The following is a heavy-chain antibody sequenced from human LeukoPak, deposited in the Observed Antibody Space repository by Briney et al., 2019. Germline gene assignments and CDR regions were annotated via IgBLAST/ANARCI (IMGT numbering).Heavy chain of an antibody. CDR2: IYHSGST. D-gene: IGHD6-6*01. CDR3: ARSPARRPYYYYGMDV. CDR1: GGSISSSNW. Sequence: PSETLSLTCAVSGGSISSSNWWSWVRQPPGKGLEWIGEIYHSGSTNYNPSLKSRVTISVDKSKNQFSLKLSSVTAADTAVYYCARSPARRPYYYYGMDVWGQGTTVTVSS. J-gene: IGHJ6*02. V-gene: IGHV4-4*02.